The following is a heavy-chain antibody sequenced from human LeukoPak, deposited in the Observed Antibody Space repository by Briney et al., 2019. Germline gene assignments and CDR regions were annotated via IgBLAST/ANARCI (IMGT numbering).Heavy chain of an antibody. CDR1: GYTFTSYG. D-gene: IGHD2-2*01. J-gene: IGHJ3*02. Sequence: ASVKVSCKASGYTFTSYGISWVRQAPGQGLEWMGWISAYNGNTNYAQKLQGRVTMTTDTSTSTAYMELRSLRSDDTAVYYCAHALFSPDAFDIWGQGTMVTVSS. V-gene: IGHV1-18*01. CDR3: AHALFSPDAFDI. CDR2: ISAYNGNT.